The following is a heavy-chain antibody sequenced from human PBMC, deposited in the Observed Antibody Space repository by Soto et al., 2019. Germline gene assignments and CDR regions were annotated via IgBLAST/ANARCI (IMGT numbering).Heavy chain of an antibody. CDR3: ARVARPDYDILTGYLSY. D-gene: IGHD3-9*01. CDR1: GFTFSSYS. J-gene: IGHJ4*02. V-gene: IGHV3-48*02. CDR2: ISSSSSTI. Sequence: GGSLRLSCAASGFTFSSYSMNWVRQAPGKGLEWVSYISSSSSTIYYADSVKGRFTISRDNAKNSLYLQMNSLRDEDTAVYYCARVARPDYDILTGYLSYWGQGTLVTVSS.